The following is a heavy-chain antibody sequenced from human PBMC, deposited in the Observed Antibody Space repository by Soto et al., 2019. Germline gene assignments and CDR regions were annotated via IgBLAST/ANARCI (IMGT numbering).Heavy chain of an antibody. CDR1: GGSISSGDYY. D-gene: IGHD5-12*01. J-gene: IGHJ4*02. CDR2: IYYSGST. Sequence: SETLSLTCTVSGGSISSGDYYWSWIRQPPGKGLEWIGYIYYSGSTYYKPSLKSRVNISVDTSKNQFSLKLSSVTAADTAEYFCAREVGSGYDLGGVWFSEDYWGQGTLVTVSS. V-gene: IGHV4-30-4*01. CDR3: AREVGSGYDLGGVWFSEDY.